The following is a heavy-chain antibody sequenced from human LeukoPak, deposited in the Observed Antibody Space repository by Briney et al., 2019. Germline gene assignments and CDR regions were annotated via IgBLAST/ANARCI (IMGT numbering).Heavy chain of an antibody. Sequence: GRSLRLSCAASGFTFSSYAMHWVRQAPGKGLEWVAVISYDGSNKYYADSVKGRFTISRDNSKNTLYLQMNSLRAEDTAVYYCAKGMEWRGGYYYYYGMDVWGQGTTVTVSS. J-gene: IGHJ6*02. CDR1: GFTFSSYA. D-gene: IGHD3-3*01. CDR2: ISYDGSNK. CDR3: AKGMEWRGGYYYYYGMDV. V-gene: IGHV3-30*04.